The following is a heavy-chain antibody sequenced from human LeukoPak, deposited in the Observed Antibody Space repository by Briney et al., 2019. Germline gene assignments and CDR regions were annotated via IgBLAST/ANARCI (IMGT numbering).Heavy chain of an antibody. D-gene: IGHD3-3*01. J-gene: IGHJ4*02. Sequence: PGGSLRLSCAASGITFSNYAMTWFRQAPGKGLEWVSGIGGSGGSTYYADSVKGRFTISRDNSKNTLYPQMNSLRAEDTAVYYCAKTMGSIFSPFDDWGQGTLVTVSS. CDR1: GITFSNYA. CDR3: AKTMGSIFSPFDD. CDR2: IGGSGGST. V-gene: IGHV3-23*01.